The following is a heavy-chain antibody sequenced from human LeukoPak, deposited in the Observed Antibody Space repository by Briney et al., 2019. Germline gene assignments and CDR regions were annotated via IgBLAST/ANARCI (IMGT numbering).Heavy chain of an antibody. CDR1: GFTFSSYA. V-gene: IGHV3-30*04. Sequence: GSLRLSCAASGFTFSSYAMHWVRQAPGKGLEWVAVISYDGSNKYYADSVKGRFTISRDNSKSTLCLQMNSLRAEDTAVYYCCLLDYWGQGTLVTVSS. CDR3: CLLDY. D-gene: IGHD3-16*01. J-gene: IGHJ4*02. CDR2: ISYDGSNK.